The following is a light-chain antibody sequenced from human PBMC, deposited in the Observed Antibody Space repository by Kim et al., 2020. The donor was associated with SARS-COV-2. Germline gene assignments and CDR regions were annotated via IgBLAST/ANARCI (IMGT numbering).Light chain of an antibody. V-gene: IGLV2-11*03. CDR1: SRDVGAYDY. CDR2: EVT. CDR3: CAYAGSDTLI. J-gene: IGLJ2*01. Sequence: GQSVTLSCTGTSRDVGAYDYVPWYQQYPGKAPILIIYEVTRRPSGVPDRFSGSKSGNTASLTVSGLRTEDEADYYCCAYAGSDTLIFGGGTQLTVL.